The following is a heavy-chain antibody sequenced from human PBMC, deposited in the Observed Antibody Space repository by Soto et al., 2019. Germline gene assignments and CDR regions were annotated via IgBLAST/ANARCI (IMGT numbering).Heavy chain of an antibody. CDR2: IRSKAYGGTT. Sequence: ALGVYCSDFGFPFSTYTMYWVRQAPGKGLEWVGFIRSKAYGGTTEYAASVKGRFTISRDDSKSIAYLQMNSLKTEDTAVYYCNRDLYYDFWSGPYYYGMDVWGQGTKVTVS. CDR1: GFPFSTYT. V-gene: IGHV3-49*04. CDR3: NRDLYYDFWSGPYYYGMDV. J-gene: IGHJ6*02. D-gene: IGHD3-3*01.